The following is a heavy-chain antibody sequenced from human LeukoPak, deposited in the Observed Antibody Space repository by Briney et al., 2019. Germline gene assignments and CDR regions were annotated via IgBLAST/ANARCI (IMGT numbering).Heavy chain of an antibody. D-gene: IGHD1-7*01. CDR1: GGSISSSSYY. V-gene: IGHV4-39*07. J-gene: IGHJ4*02. Sequence: SETLSLTCTVSGGSISSSSYYWGWIRQPPGKGLEWIGSIYYSGSTYYNPSLKSRVTISVDTSKNQFSLKLSSVTAADTAVYYCARRGYNWNYGASGFFDYWGQGTLVTVSS. CDR3: ARRGYNWNYGASGFFDY. CDR2: IYYSGST.